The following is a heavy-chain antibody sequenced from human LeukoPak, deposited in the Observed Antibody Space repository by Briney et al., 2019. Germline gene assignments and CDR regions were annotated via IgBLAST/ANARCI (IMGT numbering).Heavy chain of an antibody. CDR3: ARDIAAPGSY. CDR1: EFTFSTYW. J-gene: IGHJ4*02. Sequence: PGGSLRLSCAASEFTFSTYWMTWLRQAPGKGLEWVANINQDGSETYYVDSVKGRFTISRDNAKNSLYLQMNSLRAEDTAVYYCARDIAAPGSYWGQGTLVTVSS. CDR2: INQDGSET. V-gene: IGHV3-7*01. D-gene: IGHD6-13*01.